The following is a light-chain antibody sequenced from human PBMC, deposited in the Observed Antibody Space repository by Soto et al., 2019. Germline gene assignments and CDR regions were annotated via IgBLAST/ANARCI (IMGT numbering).Light chain of an antibody. CDR3: QQYNSYSWT. Sequence: DTQMTQSPSTLSASVGDRVTITCLASQSISSWFAWYQQKPGKAPKLLIYKASTLESGVPSRFSGSGSGTEFTLTISSLQSDDSATYYCQQYNSYSWTFGQGTKVDIK. CDR1: QSISSW. V-gene: IGKV1-5*03. CDR2: KAS. J-gene: IGKJ1*01.